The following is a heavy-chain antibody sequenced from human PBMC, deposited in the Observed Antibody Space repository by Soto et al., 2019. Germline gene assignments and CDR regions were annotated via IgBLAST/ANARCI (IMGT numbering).Heavy chain of an antibody. Sequence: EVQLVESGGGLVQPGGSLRLSCAASGFTFSSYWMSWVRQAPGKGLEWVASIKQDGGEKNYVDSVKGRFTISRDNAKNSLYLQMNSMRAEDTAVYYCARPGERVSMDVWGPGTTVTVSS. CDR2: IKQDGGEK. V-gene: IGHV3-7*01. CDR3: ARPGERVSMDV. CDR1: GFTFSSYW. J-gene: IGHJ6*02. D-gene: IGHD4-17*01.